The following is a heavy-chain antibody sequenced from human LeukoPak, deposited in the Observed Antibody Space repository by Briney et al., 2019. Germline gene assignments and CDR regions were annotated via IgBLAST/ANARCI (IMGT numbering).Heavy chain of an antibody. J-gene: IGHJ4*02. CDR1: GGSIRSNNHY. CDR3: AIPYDSSGYYLH. CDR2: IYFNGNI. D-gene: IGHD3-22*01. V-gene: IGHV4-39*07. Sequence: SETLSLTCAVSGGSIRSNNHYWGWIRQPPGKGLEWIGNIYFNGNIAYNPSLQSRVTISVDTSKNQFSLKLSSVTAADTAVYYCAIPYDSSGYYLHWGQGTLVTVSS.